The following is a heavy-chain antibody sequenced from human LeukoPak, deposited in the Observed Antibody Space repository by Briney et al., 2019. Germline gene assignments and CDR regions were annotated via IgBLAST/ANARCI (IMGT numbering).Heavy chain of an antibody. J-gene: IGHJ3*02. D-gene: IGHD3-22*01. CDR1: GGSFSGYY. CDR3: ARITTYYYDSSGYYYKAFDI. Sequence: PSETLSLTCAVYGGSFSGYYWSWIRQPPGKGLEWIGEIYHSGSTNYNPSLKSRVTISVDKSKNQFSLKLSSVTAADTAVYYCARITTYYYDSSGYYYKAFDIWGQGTMVTVSS. V-gene: IGHV4-34*01. CDR2: IYHSGST.